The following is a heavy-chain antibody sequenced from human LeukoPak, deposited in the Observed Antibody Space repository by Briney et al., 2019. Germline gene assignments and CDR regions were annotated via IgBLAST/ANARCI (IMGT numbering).Heavy chain of an antibody. Sequence: SETLSLTCTVSGGSISSYYWSWIRQPPGKGLEGIGYIYYSGSTNYNPSLKSRGTISVDTSKNQFSLKLSSVTAADTAVYYCARQRIAAAGTGYFDYWGQGTLVTVSS. CDR2: IYYSGST. CDR3: ARQRIAAAGTGYFDY. D-gene: IGHD6-13*01. J-gene: IGHJ4*02. V-gene: IGHV4-59*08. CDR1: GGSISSYY.